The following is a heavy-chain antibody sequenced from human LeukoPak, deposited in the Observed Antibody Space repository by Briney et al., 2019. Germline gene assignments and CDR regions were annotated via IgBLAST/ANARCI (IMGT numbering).Heavy chain of an antibody. Sequence: GGPLRLSCAASGFTFSNYAMHWVRQAPGKRLEYVSAISSNGGGTYYANSVKGRFTISRDKSKNTVYLKMGSLRAEDMAVYYCARETRRGDAFDIWGQGTMVTVSS. D-gene: IGHD3-16*01. CDR2: ISSNGGGT. J-gene: IGHJ3*02. CDR1: GFTFSNYA. CDR3: ARETRRGDAFDI. V-gene: IGHV3-64*01.